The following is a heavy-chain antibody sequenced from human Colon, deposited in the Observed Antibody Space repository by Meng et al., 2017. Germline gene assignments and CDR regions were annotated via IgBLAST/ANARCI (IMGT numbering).Heavy chain of an antibody. D-gene: IGHD3-10*01. CDR2: ISNSGST. V-gene: IGHV4-34*11. J-gene: IGHJ4*02. CDR3: ARDDTGRLDY. Sequence: QLRIQQGAAGLLQPSDTLSLTCAVSGGSFRGFYWSWIRQPPGKGLEWIGYISNSGSTHYNPSLKSQVTMSLDTSKNQFSLKLSSLTAADTAVYYCARDDTGRLDYWGQGTLVTVSS. CDR1: GGSFRGFY.